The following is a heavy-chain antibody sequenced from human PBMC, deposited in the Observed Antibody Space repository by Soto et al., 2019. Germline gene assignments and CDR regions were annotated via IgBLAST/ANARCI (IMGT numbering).Heavy chain of an antibody. Sequence: GGSLRLSCADSGFNFRSHAMHLVRQAPGKGLDCVTLISYDGSDIDYADSVMGRYTSYRDNSRNTVFLQMNSLRAEDSDVYYCVRDYYKYYDSSGYYRAPAYWGQGTLVIVST. CDR1: GFNFRSHA. CDR3: VRDYYKYYDSSGYYRAPAY. CDR2: ISYDGSDI. D-gene: IGHD3-22*01. J-gene: IGHJ4*02. V-gene: IGHV3-30-3*01.